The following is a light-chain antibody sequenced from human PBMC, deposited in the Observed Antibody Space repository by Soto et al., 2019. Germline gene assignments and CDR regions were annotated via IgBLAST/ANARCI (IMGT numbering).Light chain of an antibody. CDR1: SGSIASNY. CDR3: QSYGTSNQV. Sequence: NFMLTQPHSVSESPGKTVTISCTGSSGSIASNYVQWYQQRPGSAPTTVISENNQRPSGVPDRFSGSIDSSSNSASLTFSGLKTEDEADYYCQSYGTSNQVFGGGTKLTVL. J-gene: IGLJ3*02. CDR2: ENN. V-gene: IGLV6-57*02.